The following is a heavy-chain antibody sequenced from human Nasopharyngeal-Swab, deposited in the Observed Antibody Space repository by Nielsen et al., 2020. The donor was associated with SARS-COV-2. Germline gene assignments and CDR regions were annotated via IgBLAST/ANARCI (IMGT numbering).Heavy chain of an antibody. V-gene: IGHV3-48*01. Sequence: GGSLRLSCAASGFAFTDYSMDWVRQAPGKGLEWVSYITSSSSTRYYADSVKGRFTVSRDNAKNSLYLQMNSLRAEDTAVYYCAKARLLWWPGDYWGQGTLVTVSS. CDR3: AKARLLWWPGDY. D-gene: IGHD3-10*01. CDR2: ITSSSSTR. J-gene: IGHJ4*02. CDR1: GFAFTDYS.